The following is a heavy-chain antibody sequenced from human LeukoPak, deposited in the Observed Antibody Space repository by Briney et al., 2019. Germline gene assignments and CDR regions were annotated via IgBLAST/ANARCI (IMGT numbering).Heavy chain of an antibody. CDR3: ARGKYYFDY. V-gene: IGHV3-7*05. J-gene: IGHJ4*02. CDR2: IKEDGSEK. CDR1: GLTFSFYW. Sequence: GGSLRLSCAASGLTFSFYWMSWVRQAPGKGLEWVANIKEDGSEKYYVDSVQGRFTISRDNAKNSLFLQLGSLRAEDTAVYYCARGKYYFDYWGQGTLVTVSS.